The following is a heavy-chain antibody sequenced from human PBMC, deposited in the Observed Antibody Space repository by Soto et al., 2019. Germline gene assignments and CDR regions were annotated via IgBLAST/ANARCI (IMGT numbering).Heavy chain of an antibody. D-gene: IGHD6-6*01. CDR3: ARGFEYSSSSGVDV. Sequence: GGSLRLSCAASGFTFSSYAMHWVRQAPGKGLEWVAVISYDGSNKYYADSVKGRFTISRDNSKNTLYLQMNSLRAEDTAVYYCARGFEYSSSSGVDVWGQGTTVTVSS. CDR2: ISYDGSNK. V-gene: IGHV3-30-3*01. J-gene: IGHJ6*02. CDR1: GFTFSSYA.